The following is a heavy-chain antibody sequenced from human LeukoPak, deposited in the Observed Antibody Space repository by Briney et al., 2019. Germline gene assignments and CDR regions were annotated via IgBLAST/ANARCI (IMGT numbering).Heavy chain of an antibody. CDR3: AKAQSYYGSGSYYDY. CDR2: IRYDGNNK. D-gene: IGHD3-10*01. V-gene: IGHV3-30*02. J-gene: IGHJ4*02. Sequence: GRSLRLSCAASGFTFSSYGMHWVRQAPGKGLEWVAFIRYDGNNKYYADSVKGRFTISRDNSKNTLYLQMNSLRAEDTAVYYCAKAQSYYGSGSYYDYWGQGILVTVSS. CDR1: GFTFSSYG.